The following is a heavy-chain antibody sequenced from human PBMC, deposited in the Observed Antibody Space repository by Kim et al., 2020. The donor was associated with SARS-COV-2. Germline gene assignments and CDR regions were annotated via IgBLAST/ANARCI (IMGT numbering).Heavy chain of an antibody. CDR1: GFTFSSYS. CDR3: ARYGVRSVYYGMDV. D-gene: IGHD3-10*01. V-gene: IGHV3-21*04. J-gene: IGHJ6*02. CDR2: ISSSSSYI. Sequence: GGSLRLSCAASGFTFSSYSMNWVRQAPGKGLEWVSSISSSSSYIYYADSVKGRFTISRDNAKNSLYLQMNSLRAEDTAVYYCARYGVRSVYYGMDVWGQGTTVTVSS.